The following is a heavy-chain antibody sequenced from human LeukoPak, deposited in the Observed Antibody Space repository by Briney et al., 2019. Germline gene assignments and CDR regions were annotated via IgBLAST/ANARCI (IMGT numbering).Heavy chain of an antibody. V-gene: IGHV4-59*01. CDR1: GGSISSYY. Sequence: SETLSLTCTVSGGSISSYYWTWIRQPPGKGLEWLGYIYYSGSTNYNPSLKSRVTISEDTSKNQFSLNLTSVTAADTAVYYCARGPGYTSGWYLFDFWGQGSLVTVSS. CDR3: ARGPGYTSGWYLFDF. J-gene: IGHJ4*02. CDR2: IYYSGST. D-gene: IGHD6-19*01.